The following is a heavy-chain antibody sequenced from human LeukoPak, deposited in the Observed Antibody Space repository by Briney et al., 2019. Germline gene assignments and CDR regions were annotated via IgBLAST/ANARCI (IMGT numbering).Heavy chain of an antibody. J-gene: IGHJ4*02. D-gene: IGHD2-2*01. CDR1: GGSFSGYY. V-gene: IGHV4-34*01. CDR3: ARLGYCSSTSCYPDY. CDR2: INHSGST. Sequence: SETLSLTCAVYGGSFSGYYWSWIRQPPGKGLEWIGEINHSGSTNYNPSLKSRVTISVDTSKNQFSLKLTSVTAADTAVYYCARLGYCSSTSCYPDYWGQGTLATVSS.